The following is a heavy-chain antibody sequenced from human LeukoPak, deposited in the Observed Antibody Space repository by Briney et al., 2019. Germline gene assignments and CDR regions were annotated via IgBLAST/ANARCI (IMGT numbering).Heavy chain of an antibody. D-gene: IGHD6-13*01. CDR1: GFTVSLYY. Sequence: GGSLRLSCAASGFTVSLYYMTWVRQAPGKGLEWVSVIYSGGPTYYADSVKGRFTISRDNSKNTLYLQMNSLRAEDTAVYYCARVVLIAAAGMIFDYWGQGTLVTVSS. V-gene: IGHV3-53*05. CDR3: ARVVLIAAAGMIFDY. J-gene: IGHJ4*02. CDR2: IYSGGPT.